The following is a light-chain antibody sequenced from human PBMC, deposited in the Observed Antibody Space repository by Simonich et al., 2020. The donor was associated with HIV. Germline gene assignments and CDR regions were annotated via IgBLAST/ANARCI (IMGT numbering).Light chain of an antibody. V-gene: IGKV1-9*01. CDR2: AAT. CDR1: QGISSY. CDR3: QQRNNWPLFT. Sequence: IQLTQSPSFLSASVGDRVTITCRASQGISSYLACYQQKPGKSPKLLIYAATTLQSGVPSRCSGSGSGTDFTLTVSSLEPEDFAVYYCQQRNNWPLFTFGPGTKVDIK. J-gene: IGKJ3*01.